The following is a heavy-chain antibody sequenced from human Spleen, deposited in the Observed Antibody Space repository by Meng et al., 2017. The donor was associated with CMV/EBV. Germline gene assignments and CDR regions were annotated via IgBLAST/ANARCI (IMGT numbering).Heavy chain of an antibody. CDR2: ISGRGGST. D-gene: IGHD3-10*01. V-gene: IGHV3-23*01. CDR3: ANGGGAGITPTGFDY. CDR1: EFTFSSFA. Sequence: VTLLGVGGAWVELRGALGPSSAASEFTFSSFAMSGVRQAPGKGREWVSAISGRGGSTYYADSVKGRFTISRDNSKNTLYLQMNSLRAEDTAVYYCANGGGAGITPTGFDYWGQGTLVTVSS. J-gene: IGHJ4*02.